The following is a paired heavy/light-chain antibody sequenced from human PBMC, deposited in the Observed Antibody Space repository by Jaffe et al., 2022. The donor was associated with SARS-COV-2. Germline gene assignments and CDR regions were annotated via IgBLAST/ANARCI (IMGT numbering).Light chain of an antibody. V-gene: IGLV1-47*01. Sequence: QSVLTQPPSASGTPGQRVTISCSGSSSNIGRNYVYWYQQLPGAAPKLLIYRNNQRPSGVPDRFSGSKSGTSASLAISGLRSEDEADYFCAAWDDTLTGRVVFGGGTNLTVL. CDR3: AAWDDTLTGRVV. CDR2: RNN. J-gene: IGLJ2*01. CDR1: SSNIGRNY.
Heavy chain of an antibody. J-gene: IGHJ6*02. V-gene: IGHV4-61*02. CDR1: GGSISSTEYW. Sequence: QVQLQESGPGLVKPSQTLSLTCTVSGGSISSTEYWWSWIRQPAGKGLEWIGRVYGSGITNYNFSLRSRVTISVDTSNNQFSLRLSSVTAADSGTYFCARCHGDPFYGIDLWGQGTTVTVSS. CDR3: ARCHGDPFYGIDL. CDR2: VYGSGIT.